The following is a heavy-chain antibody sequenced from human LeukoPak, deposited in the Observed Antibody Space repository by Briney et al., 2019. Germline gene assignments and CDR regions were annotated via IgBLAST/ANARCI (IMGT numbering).Heavy chain of an antibody. CDR1: GGSISSSRYY. V-gene: IGHV4-39*01. D-gene: IGHD3-10*01. J-gene: IGHJ4*02. Sequence: PETLSLTCTVSGGSISSSRYYWGWIRHPPGKGLEWSGSIYYSGSTYYNPSHKRSATISVHTSKNSLSRNRRSATPPHSGIYHSGSTYSHPPLKRQVTISVATTQNQFSLKPSSVPAEDTAVYYCARHPVGASGYYFHYWGQGTLVTVSS. CDR3: GSTYSHPPLKRQVTISVATTQNQFSLKPSSVPAEDTAVYYCARHPVGASGYYFHY. CDR2: IYYSGST.